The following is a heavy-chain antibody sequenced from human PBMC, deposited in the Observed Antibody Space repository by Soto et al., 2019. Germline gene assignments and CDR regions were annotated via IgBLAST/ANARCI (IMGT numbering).Heavy chain of an antibody. D-gene: IGHD3-16*02. V-gene: IGHV3-48*03. J-gene: IGHJ4*02. CDR1: GFTFDAYQ. CDR2: IRNDGGTT. Sequence: EIQLLESGGGLVQPGGSLRLSCAASGFTFDAYQMSWVHQAPGKGLEWLSYIRNDGGTTYDADSVKGRFTVSRDNAKNSMYLQMKRLRVEDTGVYYCTRRYCYNNGCLIDYWGQGTLVTVSS. CDR3: TRRYCYNNGCLIDY.